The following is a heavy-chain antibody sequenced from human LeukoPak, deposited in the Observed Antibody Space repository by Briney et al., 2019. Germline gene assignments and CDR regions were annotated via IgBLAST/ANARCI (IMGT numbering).Heavy chain of an antibody. CDR2: ISAYNGNT. CDR3: ARAPYYDFWSGYEGYFDY. Sequence: ASVKVSCKASGYTFTSYGISWVRQAPGQGLEWMGWISAYNGNTNYAQKLQGRVTMTTDTSTSTAYMELRSLRSDDTAVYYCARAPYYDFWSGYEGYFDYWGQGTLVTVSS. CDR1: GYTFTSYG. V-gene: IGHV1-18*01. J-gene: IGHJ4*02. D-gene: IGHD3-3*01.